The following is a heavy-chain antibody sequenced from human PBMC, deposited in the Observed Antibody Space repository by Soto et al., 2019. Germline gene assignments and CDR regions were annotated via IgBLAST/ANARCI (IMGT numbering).Heavy chain of an antibody. J-gene: IGHJ4*02. V-gene: IGHV4-39*01. CDR1: GGSISASSYY. CDR2: MDYSGGT. CDR3: ARRQWLRTLAS. D-gene: IGHD5-12*01. Sequence: SETLSLTCTVSGGSISASSYYWGWIRQPPGKGLGWVGSMDYSGGTYYNPSLQRRGTITVDTAKNQCSLTRSSLTAAHTAVYYSARRQWLRTLASWGQGTRAPAPQ.